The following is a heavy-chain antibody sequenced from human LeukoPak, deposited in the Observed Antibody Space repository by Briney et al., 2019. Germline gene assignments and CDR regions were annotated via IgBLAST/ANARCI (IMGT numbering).Heavy chain of an antibody. D-gene: IGHD2-15*01. CDR2: INESETT. CDR3: VRHSPLVAATVAFDF. CDR1: GGSFSGYS. Sequence: KPSETLSLTCAVYGGSFSGYSWSWIRQPPGEGLEWIGEINESETTNYKSSLKSRVTISVDTSKRQLSLKLTSVTAADTAVYYCVRHSPLVAATVAFDFWGQGTMITASS. V-gene: IGHV4-34*01. J-gene: IGHJ3*01.